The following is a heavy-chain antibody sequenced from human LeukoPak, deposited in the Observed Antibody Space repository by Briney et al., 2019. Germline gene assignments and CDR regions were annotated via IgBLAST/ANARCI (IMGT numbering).Heavy chain of an antibody. CDR1: GGSFSGYY. D-gene: IGHD2-8*01. J-gene: IGHJ3*02. Sequence: SETLSLTCAVYGGSFSGYYWSWIRQPPGKGLEWIGEINHSGNTNYNPSLKSRVTISVDTSKNQFSLKRRYVTAAATAVYYCARGGLMVYAVRVQNDVFDIWGQGKMVTVSS. V-gene: IGHV4-34*01. CDR3: ARGGLMVYAVRVQNDVFDI. CDR2: INHSGNT.